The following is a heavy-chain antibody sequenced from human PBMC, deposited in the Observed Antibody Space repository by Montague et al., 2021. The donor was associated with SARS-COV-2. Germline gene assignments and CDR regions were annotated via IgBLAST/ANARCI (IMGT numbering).Heavy chain of an antibody. V-gene: IGHV4-59*01. Sequence: SETLSLTCDVSGVSIRNYHWSWIRQAPGKGLEWIAYIFRSGHTNYNPSLRSRVAISIDTSRDQFSLSLTSITAADTAVYYCARQPYLASAYYFDYWGLGTLVTVSS. CDR3: ARQPYLASAYYFDY. CDR1: GVSIRNYH. J-gene: IGHJ4*02. D-gene: IGHD3-10*01. CDR2: IFRSGHT.